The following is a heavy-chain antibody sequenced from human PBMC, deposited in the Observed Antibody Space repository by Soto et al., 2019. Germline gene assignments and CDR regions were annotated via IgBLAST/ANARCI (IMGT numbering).Heavy chain of an antibody. CDR2: IYYSGST. CDR3: ARQWVRGSFDY. CDR1: GGSISSSSYY. J-gene: IGHJ4*02. V-gene: IGHV4-39*01. Sequence: QLQLQESGPGLVKPSETLSLTCTVSGGSISSSSYYWGWIRQPPGKGLEWIGSIYYSGSTYYNPSLKRRVTISVDTSKNQFALKLSSVTAADTAVYYCARQWVRGSFDYWGQGTLVTVSS. D-gene: IGHD3-10*01.